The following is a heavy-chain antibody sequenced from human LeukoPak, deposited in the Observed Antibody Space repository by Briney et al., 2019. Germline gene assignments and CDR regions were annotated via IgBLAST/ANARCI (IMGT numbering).Heavy chain of an antibody. CDR1: GGSISSSSYY. CDR2: IYYSGST. V-gene: IGHV4-39*07. Sequence: PSETLSLTCTVSGGSISSSSYYWGWIRQPPGKGLEWIGSIYYSGSTYYNPSLKSRVTISVDTSKNQFSLKLSSVTAADTAVYYCARDLHYDFWSGYSLYYFDYWGQGTLVTVSS. J-gene: IGHJ4*02. D-gene: IGHD3-3*01. CDR3: ARDLHYDFWSGYSLYYFDY.